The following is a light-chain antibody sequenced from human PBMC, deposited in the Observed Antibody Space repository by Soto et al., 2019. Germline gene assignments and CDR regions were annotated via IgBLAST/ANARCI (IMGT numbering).Light chain of an antibody. Sequence: QSVLTQPPSASETPGQRVTISCSGSTSNIGNNYVYWYQRLPGTAPKLLIFRNNQRPSGVPDRFSGSKSDTSASLAISGLRSEDEADYFCAAWDDSLSRVVFGGGTKLTVL. CDR2: RNN. CDR1: TSNIGNNY. J-gene: IGLJ3*02. CDR3: AAWDDSLSRVV. V-gene: IGLV1-47*01.